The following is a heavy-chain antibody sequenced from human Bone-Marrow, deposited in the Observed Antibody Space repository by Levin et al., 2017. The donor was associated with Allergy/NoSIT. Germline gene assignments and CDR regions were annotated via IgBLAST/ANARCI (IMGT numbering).Heavy chain of an antibody. D-gene: IGHD3-10*01. CDR3: TKDRGYGSGTYGTFDI. Sequence: GGSLRLSCAASGFTFGNYGMNWVRQAPGKGLEWVAGISGGGSNTYYADSVKGRFTISRDNSQSTLFLQLNSLRAEDTAIYYCTKDRGYGSGTYGTFDIWGQGTMVTVSS. V-gene: IGHV3-23*01. CDR1: GFTFGNYG. CDR2: ISGGGSNT. J-gene: IGHJ3*02.